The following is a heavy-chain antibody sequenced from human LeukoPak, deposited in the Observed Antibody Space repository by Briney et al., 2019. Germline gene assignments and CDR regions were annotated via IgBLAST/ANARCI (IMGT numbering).Heavy chain of an antibody. J-gene: IGHJ4*02. CDR1: GFGFGDYS. CDR2: LNRNGGAI. D-gene: IGHD6-19*01. V-gene: IGHV3-43*01. CDR3: TKEHSSGWPTIDY. Sequence: PGGSLRLSCSASGFGFGDYSMHWVRQAPGKGLEWVSVLNRNGGAIKYADSVKGRFIISRDNSKNSLYLQMNSLRTEDTALYYCTKEHSSGWPTIDYWGQGTLVTVSS.